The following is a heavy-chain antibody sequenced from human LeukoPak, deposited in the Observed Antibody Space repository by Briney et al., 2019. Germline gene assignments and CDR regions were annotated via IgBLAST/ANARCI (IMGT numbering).Heavy chain of an antibody. J-gene: IGHJ4*02. V-gene: IGHV4-61*08. D-gene: IGHD1-26*01. CDR1: GASVGSGGYH. CDR3: ARTQSQSGSYRYYFGY. Sequence: PSETLTLTCTVSGASVGSGGYHWSWIRQPPGGGLEWIGYIYYISNTNYNPSLKSQVTMSVDPSKNQFSLKLNSVTAADTAVYYCARTQSQSGSYRYYFGYWGQGTLVTVS. CDR2: IYYISNT.